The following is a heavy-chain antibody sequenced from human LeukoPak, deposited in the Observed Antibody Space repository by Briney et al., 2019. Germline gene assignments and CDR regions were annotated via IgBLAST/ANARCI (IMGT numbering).Heavy chain of an antibody. CDR3: ARDGPTLAVASTKDKRKRFDY. V-gene: IGHV4-34*01. CDR2: INHSGST. Sequence: SETLSLTCAVYGGSFSGYYWSWIRQPPGKGLEWIGEINHSGSTNYNPSLKSRVTISVDTSKNQFSLKLSSVTAADTAVYYCARDGPTLAVASTKDKRKRFDYWGQGTLVTVSS. J-gene: IGHJ4*02. D-gene: IGHD6-19*01. CDR1: GGSFSGYY.